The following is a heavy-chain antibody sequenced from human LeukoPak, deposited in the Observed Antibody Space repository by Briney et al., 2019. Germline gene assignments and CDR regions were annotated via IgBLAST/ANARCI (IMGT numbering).Heavy chain of an antibody. CDR3: ARGVKVAGSILVDY. Sequence: PGRSLRLSCAASGFTFSSYGMHWVRQAPGEGLGWVALIWNDGSYKYYADSVKGRFTISRDNSQNTVYLQMNSLRDEDTAVYYCARGVKVAGSILVDYWGQGTLVTVSS. V-gene: IGHV3-33*01. CDR1: GFTFSSYG. CDR2: IWNDGSYK. J-gene: IGHJ4*02. D-gene: IGHD6-19*01.